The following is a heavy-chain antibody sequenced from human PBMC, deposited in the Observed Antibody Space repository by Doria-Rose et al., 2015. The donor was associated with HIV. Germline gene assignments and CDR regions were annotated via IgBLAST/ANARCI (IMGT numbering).Heavy chain of an antibody. CDR3: ARIKSSRWYHKYYFDF. CDR1: GVSLSSPGMG. V-gene: IGHV2-26*01. D-gene: IGHD6-13*01. J-gene: IGHJ4*02. Sequence: QVTLKESGPVLVKPTETLTLTCTVSGVSLSSPGMGVGWIRQPPGKALEWLAIICSADERSYKTSLKSRLTISRGTSKSQVVLTMPDMDPVDTATYYCARIKSSRWYHKYYFDFWGQGTLVIVSA. CDR2: ICSADER.